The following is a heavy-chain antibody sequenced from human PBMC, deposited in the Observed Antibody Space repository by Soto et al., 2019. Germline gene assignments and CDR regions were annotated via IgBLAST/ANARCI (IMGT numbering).Heavy chain of an antibody. CDR1: GFTFSSYA. CDR3: ARDQRWLVMGAFDI. J-gene: IGHJ3*02. V-gene: IGHV3-30-3*01. CDR2: ISYDGSNK. D-gene: IGHD6-19*01. Sequence: GGSLRLSCAASGFTFSSYAMHWVRQAPGKGLEWVAVISYDGSNKYYADSVKGRFTISRDNSKNTLYLQMNSLRAEDTAVYYCARDQRWLVMGAFDIWGQGTMVTVSS.